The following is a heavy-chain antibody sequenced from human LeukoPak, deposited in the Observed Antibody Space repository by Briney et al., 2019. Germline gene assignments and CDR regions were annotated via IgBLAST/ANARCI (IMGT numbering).Heavy chain of an antibody. CDR1: GGSISSSNYY. D-gene: IGHD3-10*01. V-gene: IGHV4-39*07. Sequence: SETLSLTCTVSGGSISSSNYYWGWIRQPPGKGLEWIGTIYYSGSTYYNPSLKSQVTISIDTSKNQFSLKLSSVTAADTAVYYCARVDYNSASFDYWGQGTLVTVSS. CDR3: ARVDYNSASFDY. J-gene: IGHJ4*02. CDR2: IYYSGST.